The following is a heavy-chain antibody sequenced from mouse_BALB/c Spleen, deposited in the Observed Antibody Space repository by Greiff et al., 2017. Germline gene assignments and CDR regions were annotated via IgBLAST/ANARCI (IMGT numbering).Heavy chain of an antibody. CDR2: ISSGSSTI. Sequence: EVQVVESGGGLVQPGGSRKLSCAASGFTFSSFGMHWVRQAPEKGLEWVAYISSGSSTIYYADTVKGRFTISRDNPKNTLFLQMTSLRSEDTAMYYCARSGGDYDGFDYWGQGTTLTVSA. CDR3: ARSGGDYDGFDY. J-gene: IGHJ2*01. D-gene: IGHD2-4*01. V-gene: IGHV5-17*02. CDR1: GFTFSSFG.